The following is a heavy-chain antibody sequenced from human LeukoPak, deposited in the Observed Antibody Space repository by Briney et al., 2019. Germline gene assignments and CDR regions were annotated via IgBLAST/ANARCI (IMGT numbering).Heavy chain of an antibody. Sequence: QPGGSLRLSCVGSGFTFTDYYMSWVRQAPGKGLEWVSVIYSGGSTYYADSVKGRFTISRDNSKNTLYLQMNSLRAEDTALYYCARAAYCGGDCSYYYGMDVWGQGTTVTVSS. CDR2: IYSGGST. J-gene: IGHJ6*02. V-gene: IGHV3-66*01. CDR3: ARAAYCGGDCSYYYGMDV. D-gene: IGHD2-21*02. CDR1: GFTFTDYY.